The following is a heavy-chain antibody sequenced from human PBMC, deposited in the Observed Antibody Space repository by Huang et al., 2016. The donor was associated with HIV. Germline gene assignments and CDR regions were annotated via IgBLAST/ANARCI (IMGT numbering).Heavy chain of an antibody. CDR2: IYSGGST. J-gene: IGHJ5*02. D-gene: IGHD3-10*01. CDR3: ARGMVRGVTLNWFDP. CDR1: GFTVSSNY. Sequence: EVQLVETGGGLIQPGGSLRISCAASGFTVSSNYMSWVRQAPGKGLEWVSVIYSGGSTYYADSVKGRFTISRDNSKNTLYLQMNSLRAEDTAVYYCARGMVRGVTLNWFDPWGQGTLVTVSS. V-gene: IGHV3-53*02.